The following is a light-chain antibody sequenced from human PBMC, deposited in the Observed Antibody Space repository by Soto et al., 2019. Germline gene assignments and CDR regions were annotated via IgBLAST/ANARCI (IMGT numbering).Light chain of an antibody. CDR1: QSINRN. CDR3: QQCDNWPLIT. Sequence: EIVLTPSPATLSVAPGERSTLSCRASQSINRNLAWYQQTPGQAPRLLIYGASIRANGIPARFSASGSGTAFTLTINSLQSEDFALYYCQQCDNWPLITFGQGTRLEIK. CDR2: GAS. J-gene: IGKJ5*01. V-gene: IGKV3-15*01.